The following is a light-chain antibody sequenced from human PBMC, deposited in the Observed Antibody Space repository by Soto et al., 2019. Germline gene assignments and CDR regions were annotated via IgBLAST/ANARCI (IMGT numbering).Light chain of an antibody. CDR2: KAS. J-gene: IGKJ1*01. Sequence: DIQMTQSPSILSASVGDRVTITCRASQSISSWFAWYQQKPGKAPNLLIHKASHVESGVPSRFSGSGSGTEVTLTISSLQPGDFATYYCQHYDTYPWTFGQGTKVEIK. V-gene: IGKV1-5*03. CDR3: QHYDTYPWT. CDR1: QSISSW.